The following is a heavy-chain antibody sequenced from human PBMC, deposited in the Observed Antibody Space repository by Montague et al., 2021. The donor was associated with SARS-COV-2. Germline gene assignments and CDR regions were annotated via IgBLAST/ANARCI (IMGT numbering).Heavy chain of an antibody. V-gene: IGHV4-59*13. D-gene: IGHD3-10*01. CDR2: IYYSGSVTT. J-gene: IGHJ2*01. CDR1: GGSINNYY. Sequence: SETLSLTCSVSGGSINNYYWGWVRQSPGKGLEWIGYIYYSGSVTTSYNPSLKSRVSISVDTSENQFSLKLTSVTAADTAVYYCARRGGGEFFARFIYWFFDVWGRGSLVTVSS. CDR3: ARRGGGEFFARFIYWFFDV.